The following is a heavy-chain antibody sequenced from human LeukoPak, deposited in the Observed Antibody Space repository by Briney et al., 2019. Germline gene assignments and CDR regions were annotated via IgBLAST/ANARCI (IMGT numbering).Heavy chain of an antibody. CDR1: GFTVSSNY. J-gene: IGHJ6*03. Sequence: GGSLRLSCAASGFTVSSNYMSWVRQAPGKGLEWVSVIYSGGSTYYADSVKGRFTISRDNSKNTLYLQMNNLRAEDTAVYYCARDRGTAGGTPYYYYMDVWGKGTTVTVSS. CDR2: IYSGGST. V-gene: IGHV3-53*01. CDR3: ARDRGTAGGTPYYYYMDV. D-gene: IGHD6-13*01.